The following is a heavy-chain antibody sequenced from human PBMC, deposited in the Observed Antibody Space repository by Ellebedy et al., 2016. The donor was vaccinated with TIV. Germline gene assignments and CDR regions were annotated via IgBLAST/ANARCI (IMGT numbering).Heavy chain of an antibody. CDR1: GGTFSSYA. Sequence: SVKVSCXASGGTFSSYAISWVRQAPGQGLEWMGGIIPIFGTANYAQKFQGRVTITADESTSTAYMELSSLRSEDTAVYYCARGGRNYYGSGSYPKDVWGQGTTVTVSS. D-gene: IGHD3-10*01. CDR2: IIPIFGTA. V-gene: IGHV1-69*13. J-gene: IGHJ6*02. CDR3: ARGGRNYYGSGSYPKDV.